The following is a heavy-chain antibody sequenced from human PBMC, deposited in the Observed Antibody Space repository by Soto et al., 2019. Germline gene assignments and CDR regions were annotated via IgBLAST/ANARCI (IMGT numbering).Heavy chain of an antibody. V-gene: IGHV5-51*01. CDR1: GYSFTSYW. CDR2: IYPGDSDT. Sequence: PGESLKISCKGSGYSFTSYWIGWVRQMPGKGLEWMGIIYPGDSDTRYSPSFQGQVTISADKSISTAYLQWSSLKASDTAMYYCARLVVVDGRYYYMDVWGKGTTVTVSS. J-gene: IGHJ6*03. D-gene: IGHD2-2*01. CDR3: ARLVVVDGRYYYMDV.